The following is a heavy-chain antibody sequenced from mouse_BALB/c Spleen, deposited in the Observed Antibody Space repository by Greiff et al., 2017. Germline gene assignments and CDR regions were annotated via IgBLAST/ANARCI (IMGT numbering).Heavy chain of an antibody. J-gene: IGHJ3*01. V-gene: IGHV1-87*01. CDR2: IYPGDGDT. D-gene: IGHD2-4*01. Sequence: QVQLKQSGAELARPGASVKLSCKASGYTFTSYWMQWVNQRPGQGLEWIGAIYPGDGDTRYTQKFKGKATLTADKSSSTAYMQLSSLASEDSAVYYCARRGDYDTWFAYWGQGTLVTVSA. CDR1: GYTFTSYW. CDR3: ARRGDYDTWFAY.